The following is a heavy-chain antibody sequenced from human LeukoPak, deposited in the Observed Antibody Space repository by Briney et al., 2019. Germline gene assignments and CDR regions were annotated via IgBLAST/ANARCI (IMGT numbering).Heavy chain of an antibody. J-gene: IGHJ4*02. CDR1: GGSISSYY. CDR2: IYTSGST. CDR3: ARGGSGSGWFPADY. D-gene: IGHD6-19*01. Sequence: SETLSLTCTVSGGSISSYYWSWIRQPAGKGLELIGRIYTSGSTNYNPSLKSRVTMSVDTSKTQFSLKLSSVTAADTAVYYCARGGSGSGWFPADYWGQGTLVTVSS. V-gene: IGHV4-4*07.